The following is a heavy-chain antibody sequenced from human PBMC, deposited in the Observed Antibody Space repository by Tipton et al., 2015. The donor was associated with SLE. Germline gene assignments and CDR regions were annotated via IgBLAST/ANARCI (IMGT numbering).Heavy chain of an antibody. CDR3: ARFESISSFDY. J-gene: IGHJ4*02. Sequence: SCAASGITFSSYPINWVRQAPGQGLEWMGWINTNTGNPTYAQGLTGQFVFSLDTSVSTAYLEITSLKAEDTAVYYCARFESISSFDYWGQGTLVTVSS. V-gene: IGHV7-4-1*02. CDR2: INTNTGNP. D-gene: IGHD6-6*01. CDR1: GITFSSYP.